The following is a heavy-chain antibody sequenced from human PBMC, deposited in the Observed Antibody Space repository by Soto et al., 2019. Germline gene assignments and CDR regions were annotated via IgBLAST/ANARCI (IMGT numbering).Heavy chain of an antibody. J-gene: IGHJ3*01. CDR2: IYYNGTT. D-gene: IGHD2-15*01. Sequence: QLQLQASGPGLVKPSETLSLTCTVSGGSISSTNYYWGWIRQPPGKGLEWIGSIYYNGTTYYKPSLKSRVTISVGTSQYQVYLGLRSVPAADAVVYYCVRSEGDVCSGSICYGGDAFDVWGQGTMVTVSS. CDR3: VRSEGDVCSGSICYGGDAFDV. CDR1: GGSISSTNYY. V-gene: IGHV4-39*01.